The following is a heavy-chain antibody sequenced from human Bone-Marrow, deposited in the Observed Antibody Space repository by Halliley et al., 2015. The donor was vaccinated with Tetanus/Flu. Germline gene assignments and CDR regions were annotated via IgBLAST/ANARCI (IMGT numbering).Heavy chain of an antibody. D-gene: IGHD3-3*01. V-gene: IGHV3-30*02. J-gene: IGHJ4*02. Sequence: GGNKYYADYGKGRFPISRDNSKNTLYLQLNSLRAEDTAVYYCTTARLSAVTTSNIGFDYFDSWGQGALVTVSS. CDR2: GGNK. CDR3: TTARLSAVTTSNIGFDYFDS.